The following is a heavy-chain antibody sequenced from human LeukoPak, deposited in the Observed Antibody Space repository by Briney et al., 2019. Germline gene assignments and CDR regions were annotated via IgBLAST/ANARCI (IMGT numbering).Heavy chain of an antibody. V-gene: IGHV4-59*08. CDR2: IYYSGST. D-gene: IGHD5-18*01. Sequence: SETLSLTCTVSGGSISSYYWSWIRQPPGKGLEWIGYIYYSGSTNYNPSLKSRVTISVDTSRNQFSLKLSSVTAADTAVYYCASVDTAMVTIDYWGQGTLVTVSS. CDR3: ASVDTAMVTIDY. J-gene: IGHJ4*02. CDR1: GGSISSYY.